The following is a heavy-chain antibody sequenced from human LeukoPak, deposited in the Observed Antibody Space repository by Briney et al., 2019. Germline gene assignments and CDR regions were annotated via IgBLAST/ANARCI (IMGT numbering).Heavy chain of an antibody. CDR1: GFTFSSSA. CDR2: ISNNGGYT. Sequence: GGSLRLSCAASGFTFSSSAMSWVRQAPGKGLEWVSAISNNGGYTYYADSVQGRFTISRDDSKSTLCLQMNSLRAEDTAVYYCAKGSYYDSSGSFYFDYWGQGTLVTVSS. J-gene: IGHJ4*02. D-gene: IGHD3-22*01. CDR3: AKGSYYDSSGSFYFDY. V-gene: IGHV3-23*01.